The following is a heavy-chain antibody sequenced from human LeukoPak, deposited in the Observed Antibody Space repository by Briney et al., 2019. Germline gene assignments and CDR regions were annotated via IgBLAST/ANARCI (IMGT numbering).Heavy chain of an antibody. CDR2: MNPNSGNT. V-gene: IGHV1-8*03. CDR3: ARFLKTPLNRGGPANYYMDV. J-gene: IGHJ6*03. D-gene: IGHD2/OR15-2a*01. CDR1: GYTFTSYD. Sequence: ASVKVSCKASGYTFTSYDINWVRQATGQGLEWMGWMNPNSGNTGYAQKFQGRVTITRNTSISTAYMELSSLRSEDTAVYYCARFLKTPLNRGGPANYYMDVWGKGTTVAIAS.